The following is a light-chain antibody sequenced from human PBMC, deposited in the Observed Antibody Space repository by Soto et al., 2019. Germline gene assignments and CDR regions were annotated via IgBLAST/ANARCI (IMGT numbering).Light chain of an antibody. CDR1: QSVSTY. V-gene: IGKV3-11*01. CDR2: DAL. Sequence: EIVLTQSPATLSLSPGERATLSCRASQSVSTYLAWYQQKPGQAPRLVIYDALNKATGIPARFSGSGSGTDFTLTISSLEPEDFAVYYCQQRDTRPLTFGGGTKVDIK. J-gene: IGKJ4*01. CDR3: QQRDTRPLT.